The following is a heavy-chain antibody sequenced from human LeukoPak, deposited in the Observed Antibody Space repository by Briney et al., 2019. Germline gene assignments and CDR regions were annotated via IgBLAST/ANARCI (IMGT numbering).Heavy chain of an antibody. Sequence: PGGSLRLSCAVSGFTFGDYWMTWVRQAPGKGLEWVSFIYSGGATYYADSVRGRFTISRDSSKNTLYLQMNSLRVEDTAVYYCARVPGYSWGQGTLVTVSS. J-gene: IGHJ4*02. CDR3: ARVPGYS. CDR1: GFTFGDYW. D-gene: IGHD6-13*01. CDR2: IYSGGAT. V-gene: IGHV3-53*01.